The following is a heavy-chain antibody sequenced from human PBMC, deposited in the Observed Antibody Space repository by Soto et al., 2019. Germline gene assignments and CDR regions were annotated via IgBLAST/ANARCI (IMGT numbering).Heavy chain of an antibody. CDR2: INPNSGGT. J-gene: IGHJ6*02. CDR3: ARGGVTRTQHGVNYGMDV. V-gene: IGHV1-2*04. CDR1: GYTFTGYY. D-gene: IGHD1-20*01. Sequence: QVQLVQSGAEVKKPGASVKVSCKASGYTFTGYYMHWVRQAPGQGLEWMGWINPNSGGTNYAQKFQGWVTMTRDTSISTAYMELSRLRSDDTAVYYCARGGVTRTQHGVNYGMDVWGQGTTVTVSS.